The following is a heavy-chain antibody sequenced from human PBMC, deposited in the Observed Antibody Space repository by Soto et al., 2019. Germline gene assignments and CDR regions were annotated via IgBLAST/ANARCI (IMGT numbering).Heavy chain of an antibody. V-gene: IGHV1-3*01. CDR2: INAGNGNT. CDR3: ARGGSLYWYFDL. D-gene: IGHD1-26*01. Sequence: VPLVQSGAEVKKPGASVKVSFKASGYTFTSYAMHWVRQAPGQRLEWMGWINAGNGNTKYSQKFQGRVTITRDTSASTGEMELSSLRSEDTAVYYCARGGSLYWYFDLWGRGTLVTVSS. CDR1: GYTFTSYA. J-gene: IGHJ2*01.